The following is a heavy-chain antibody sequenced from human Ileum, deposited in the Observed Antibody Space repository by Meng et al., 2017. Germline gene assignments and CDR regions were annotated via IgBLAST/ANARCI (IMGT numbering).Heavy chain of an antibody. D-gene: IGHD3-10*01. CDR2: ISAIGNT. J-gene: IGHJ4*02. CDR3: AKSPRGIDFDD. V-gene: IGHV3-11*01. Sequence: QVQLGEAGGAVVKPGGSLRLSCAASGFNFSDFYTGWVRQAPGKGLEFIAYISAIGNTYFADSFLGRVTVSRDSAQKVLYLQMTRMRAEDTAVYYCAKSPRGIDFDDWGQGILVTVSS. CDR1: GFNFSDFY.